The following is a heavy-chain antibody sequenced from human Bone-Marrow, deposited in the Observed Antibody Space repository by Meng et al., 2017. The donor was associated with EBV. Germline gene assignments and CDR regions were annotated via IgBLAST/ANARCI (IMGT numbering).Heavy chain of an antibody. J-gene: IGHJ4*02. CDR3: ARMGY. CDR2: INPNSGNT. CDR1: GYTFSSYD. V-gene: IGHV1-8*01. Sequence: QVQVGKSGGEVKKPGASVKVSCRTSGYTFSSYDVNWVRQAPGQGPEWMGWINPNSGNTGFAQKIQGRVSMTWDTYTSTAYMELRNLRSEDTAVYYCARMGYWGQGTLVTVSS.